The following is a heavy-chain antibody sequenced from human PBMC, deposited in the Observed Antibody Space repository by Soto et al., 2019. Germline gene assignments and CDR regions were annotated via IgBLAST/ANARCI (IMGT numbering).Heavy chain of an antibody. J-gene: IGHJ4*02. Sequence: GGSLRLSCAASGFTFSNAWMSWVRQAPGKGLEWVGRIKSKTDGGTTDYAAPVKGRFTISRDDSKNTLYLQMNSLKTEDTAVYYCTTDNWNAAMDIFDYWGQGTLVTVSS. CDR1: GFTFSNAW. V-gene: IGHV3-15*01. CDR3: TTDNWNAAMDIFDY. D-gene: IGHD5-18*01. CDR2: IKSKTDGGTT.